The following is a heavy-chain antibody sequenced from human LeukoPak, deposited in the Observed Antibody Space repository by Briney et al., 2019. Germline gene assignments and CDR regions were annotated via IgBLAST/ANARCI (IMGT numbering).Heavy chain of an antibody. CDR3: ARDRGYSYGYGY. CDR2: IYYSGST. CDR1: GGSITTTGHY. J-gene: IGHJ4*02. D-gene: IGHD5-18*01. Sequence: SETLSLTCTVSGGSITTTGHYWGWIRQPPGKGLEWIGYIYYSGSTNYNPSLKSRVTISVDTSKNQFSLKLSSVTAADTAVYYCARDRGYSYGYGYWGQGTLVTVSS. V-gene: IGHV4-61*08.